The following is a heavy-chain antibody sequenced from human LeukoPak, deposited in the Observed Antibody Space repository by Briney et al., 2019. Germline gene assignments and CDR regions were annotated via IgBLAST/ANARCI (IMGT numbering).Heavy chain of an antibody. Sequence: SETLSLTCTVSGGSISSYYWSWIRQPPGKGLEWIGYIYTSGSTNYNPSLKSRVTISVDTSKNQFSLKLSSVTAADTAVYYCARTGAKYYYDSSGYHPDYFDYWGQGTLVTVSS. CDR3: ARTGAKYYYDSSGYHPDYFDY. V-gene: IGHV4-4*09. CDR1: GGSISSYY. CDR2: IYTSGST. D-gene: IGHD3-22*01. J-gene: IGHJ4*02.